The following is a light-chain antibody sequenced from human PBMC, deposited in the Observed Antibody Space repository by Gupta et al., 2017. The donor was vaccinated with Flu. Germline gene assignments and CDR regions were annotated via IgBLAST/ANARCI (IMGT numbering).Light chain of an antibody. J-gene: IGKJ2*01. V-gene: IGKV3-20*01. Sequence: ERATLSCRPSQSVGSNYLAWYQQKPDQAPRLLISGASSRATGIPDRFSGSGSETDFTLTISRLEPEDFAMYYCQQYYTSPYTFGQGTKLEIK. CDR2: GAS. CDR3: QQYYTSPYT. CDR1: QSVGSNY.